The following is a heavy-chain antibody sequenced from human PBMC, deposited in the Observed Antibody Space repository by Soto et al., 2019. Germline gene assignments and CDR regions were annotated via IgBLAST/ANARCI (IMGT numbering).Heavy chain of an antibody. V-gene: IGHV4-30-2*01. CDR2: IYHSGST. D-gene: IGHD2-15*01. Sequence: SETLSLTCAVSGGSISSGGYSWSWIRQPPGKGLEWIGYIYHSGSTYYNPSLKSRVTISVDTSKNQFSLQLRSATAADTAVYYCARDLKEYCSDGKCNWFDPWGQGTLVTVSS. CDR1: GGSISSGGYS. CDR3: ARDLKEYCSDGKCNWFDP. J-gene: IGHJ5*02.